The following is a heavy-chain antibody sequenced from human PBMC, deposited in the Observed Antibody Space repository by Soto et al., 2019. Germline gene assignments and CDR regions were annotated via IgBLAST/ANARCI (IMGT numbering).Heavy chain of an antibody. Sequence: SETLSLTCTVSGGSISSYYWNWIRQPPGKELEWIRYIYYSGSTNYNPSIKSRVTISVDTSKNQFSLKLSSVTAADTAVYYCARENIAVAGLDYWGQGTLVTVSS. V-gene: IGHV4-59*01. CDR3: ARENIAVAGLDY. D-gene: IGHD6-19*01. CDR1: GGSISSYY. CDR2: IYYSGST. J-gene: IGHJ4*02.